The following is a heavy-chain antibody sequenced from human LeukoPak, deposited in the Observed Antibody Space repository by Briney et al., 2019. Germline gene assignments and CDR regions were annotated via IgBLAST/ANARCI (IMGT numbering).Heavy chain of an antibody. CDR3: VKSDWFDP. Sequence: GGSLRLSCAASGFAISSYWMSWVRQAPGKGLVWVACVKYDGTVTTYADFVKGRFTISKDSAKNTLCLQMNSLRAEDTGVYYCVKSDWFDPWGQGTLVTVSS. CDR1: GFAISSYW. CDR2: VKYDGTVT. V-gene: IGHV3-74*01. J-gene: IGHJ5*02.